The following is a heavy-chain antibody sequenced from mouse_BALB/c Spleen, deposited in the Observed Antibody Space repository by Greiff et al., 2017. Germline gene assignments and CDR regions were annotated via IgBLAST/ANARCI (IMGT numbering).Heavy chain of an antibody. CDR3: TRNYGYAMDH. Sequence: EVQLQESGGGLVQPGGSMKLSCVASGFTFSNYWRNWVRQSPEKGLEWVAEIRLKSNNYATHYAESVKGRFTISRDDSKSSVYLQMNNLRAEDTGIYYCTRNYGYAMDHWGQGTAVTVSS. V-gene: IGHV6-6*02. CDR2: IRLKSNNYAT. CDR1: GFTFSNYW. D-gene: IGHD1-1*01. J-gene: IGHJ4*01.